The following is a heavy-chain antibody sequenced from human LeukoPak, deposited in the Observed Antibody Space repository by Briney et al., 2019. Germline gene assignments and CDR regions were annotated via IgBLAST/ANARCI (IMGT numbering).Heavy chain of an antibody. Sequence: SETLSLTCTVSGGSISNRSHFWGWIRQTPGKGLEWFGSIYYRGDTYYNPSLKSRVTISVDTSKNQFSLKLSSVTAADTAVYYCARAGGFTILRGAVNNWFDPWGQGTLVTVSS. D-gene: IGHD3-10*01. J-gene: IGHJ5*02. CDR3: ARAGGFTILRGAVNNWFDP. CDR1: GGSISNRSHF. CDR2: IYYRGDT. V-gene: IGHV4-39*07.